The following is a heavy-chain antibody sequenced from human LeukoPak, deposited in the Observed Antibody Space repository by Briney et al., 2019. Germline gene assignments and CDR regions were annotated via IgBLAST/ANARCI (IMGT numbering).Heavy chain of an antibody. CDR3: AKDGGLWVSAHWGDS. J-gene: IGHJ4*02. V-gene: IGHV3-7*03. Sequence: HPGGSLRLSCAASGFTFGSCLMNRVRQTPGKGLEWVANINQDGSQKFYVDSVKGRFTISRDNANNTLFLQMNSLRAEDTAVYYCAKDGGLWVSAHWGDSWGRGTLVTVSS. D-gene: IGHD7-27*01. CDR2: INQDGSQK. CDR1: GFTFGSCL.